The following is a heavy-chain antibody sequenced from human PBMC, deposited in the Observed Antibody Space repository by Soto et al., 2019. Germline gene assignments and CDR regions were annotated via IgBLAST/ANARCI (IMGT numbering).Heavy chain of an antibody. D-gene: IGHD2-2*01. V-gene: IGHV1-3*05. CDR1: GYTFTSYA. CDR3: ARAVAVPADFDY. CDR2: INAGNGNT. Sequence: QVQLVQSGAEEKKPGASVKVSCKASGYTFTSYAMHWVRQAPGQRLEWMGWINAGNGNTKYSQKFQGRVTITKDTSASTAEMELSSLRSEDTAVYYCARAVAVPADFDYRGQGTLVTVSS. J-gene: IGHJ4*02.